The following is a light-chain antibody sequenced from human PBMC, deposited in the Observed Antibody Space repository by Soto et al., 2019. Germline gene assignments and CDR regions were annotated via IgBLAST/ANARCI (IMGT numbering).Light chain of an antibody. Sequence: ESGSTRSPATMSVSPGERLTXTCRPRQNVINYLAWYQQKPVQSPTLLLYDASNSFTGIPPTFSSAGSGTDFILTIISLEPEDFSVSYCQHRSNEWPHTFGGGTTLDI. CDR1: QNVINY. CDR2: DAS. CDR3: QHRSNEWPHT. V-gene: IGKV3-11*01. J-gene: IGKJ4*01.